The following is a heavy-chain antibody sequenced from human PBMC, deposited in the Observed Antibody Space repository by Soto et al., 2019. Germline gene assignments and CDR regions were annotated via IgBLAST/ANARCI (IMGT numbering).Heavy chain of an antibody. Sequence: EVQLVESGGGLVKPGRSLRLSCTASGFTFGDFAMSWFRQAPGKRLEWVGFIRSKSHGETTDYAASVRGRFTISRDDSQSIAYLQMNSLKTEDTAVYYCVRDGRIAVLYWGQGTLVTVSS. CDR3: VRDGRIAVLY. CDR2: IRSKSHGETT. J-gene: IGHJ4*02. CDR1: GFTFGDFA. D-gene: IGHD6-19*01. V-gene: IGHV3-49*05.